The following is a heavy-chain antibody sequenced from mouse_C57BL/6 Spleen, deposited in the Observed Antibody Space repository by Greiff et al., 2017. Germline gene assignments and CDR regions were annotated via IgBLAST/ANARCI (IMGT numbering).Heavy chain of an antibody. D-gene: IGHD1-1*01. Sequence: EVQVVESGGGLVQPGGSLKLSCAASGFTFSDYYMYWVRQTPEKRLEWVAYISNGGGSTYYPDTVKGRFTISRDNAKNTLYLQMSRLKSEDTAMYYCARRYYGSRDAMDYWGQGTSVTVSS. V-gene: IGHV5-12*01. CDR3: ARRYYGSRDAMDY. CDR2: ISNGGGST. J-gene: IGHJ4*01. CDR1: GFTFSDYY.